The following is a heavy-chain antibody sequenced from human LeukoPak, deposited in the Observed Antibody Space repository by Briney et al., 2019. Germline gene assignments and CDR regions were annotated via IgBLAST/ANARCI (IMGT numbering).Heavy chain of an antibody. J-gene: IGHJ3*02. D-gene: IGHD3-9*01. CDR3: ARDLGITISHAFDI. CDR1: GYTFTTYG. CDR2: ISAYNGNT. V-gene: IGHV1-18*01. Sequence: ASVKVSCKASGYTFTTYGITWVRQAPGQGLEWMGWISAYNGNTKYAQKLQGRVTMTTDTSTSTAYMELRSLRSDDTAVYYCARDLGITISHAFDIWGQGTMVTVSS.